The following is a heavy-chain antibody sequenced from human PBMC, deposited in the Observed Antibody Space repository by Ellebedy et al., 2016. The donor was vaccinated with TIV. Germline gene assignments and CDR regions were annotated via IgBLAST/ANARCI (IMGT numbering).Heavy chain of an antibody. J-gene: IGHJ4*02. CDR3: SKGTSSGFNYDRVGSEY. CDR2: ISAGGDNT. Sequence: GGSLRLSCAASGFTFSSFAMHWVRQAPGKGLEWRSVISAGGDNTYHADSVKGRFTITRDNSKNTLYLQLDRLRADDTAVYYCSKGTSSGFNYDRVGSEYWGQGTLVTVSS. D-gene: IGHD3-22*01. CDR1: GFTFSSFA. V-gene: IGHV3-23*01.